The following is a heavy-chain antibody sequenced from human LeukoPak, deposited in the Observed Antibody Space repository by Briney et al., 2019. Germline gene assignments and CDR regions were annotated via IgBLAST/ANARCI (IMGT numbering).Heavy chain of an antibody. D-gene: IGHD6-6*01. V-gene: IGHV1-2*02. CDR2: INPAGGT. J-gene: IGHJ4*02. CDR3: ARDLGWSSSH. CDR1: GYAFTGHY. Sequence: ASVKVSCKASGYAFTGHYMNWVRLAPGQGLEWMGWINPAGGTTYAQKFQDRVTMTRDTSINTAYMELSGLRSDDTAVYYCARDLGWSSSHWGQGTLVTVSS.